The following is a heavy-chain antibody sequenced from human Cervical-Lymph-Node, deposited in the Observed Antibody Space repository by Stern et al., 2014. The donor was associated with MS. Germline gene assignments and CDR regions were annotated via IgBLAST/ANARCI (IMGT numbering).Heavy chain of an antibody. CDR2: IKSKIDGGTT. Sequence: EVQLEESGGGLVKPGGSLRLSCAASGFSFSDAWMTWVRQTPGKGLECIGRIKSKIDGGTTDYAAPVKGRFTISRDDSKNTLYLQMNSLKTEDTAVYYCTTYYGATAGDYWGQGNLVTVSS. V-gene: IGHV3-15*01. CDR3: TTYYGATAGDY. CDR1: GFSFSDAW. J-gene: IGHJ4*02. D-gene: IGHD4/OR15-4a*01.